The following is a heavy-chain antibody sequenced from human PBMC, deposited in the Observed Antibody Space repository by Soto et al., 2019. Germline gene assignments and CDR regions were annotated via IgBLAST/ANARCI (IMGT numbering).Heavy chain of an antibody. V-gene: IGHV3-13*01. CDR2: IGTAGDT. CDR1: GFTFSSYD. J-gene: IGHJ6*02. CDR3: ARDLEDQYGMDV. Sequence: GGSLRLSCAASGFTFSSYDMHWVRQATGKGLEWVSAIGTAGDTYYPGSVKGRFTISRENAKNSLYLQMNSLRAEDTAVYYCARDLEDQYGMDVWGQGTTVTFSS.